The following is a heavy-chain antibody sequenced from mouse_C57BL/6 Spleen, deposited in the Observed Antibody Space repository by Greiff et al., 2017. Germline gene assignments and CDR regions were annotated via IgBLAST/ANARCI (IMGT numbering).Heavy chain of an antibody. CDR2: LWSGGST. Sequence: QVQLQQSGPGLVQPSQSLSITCTVSGFSLTSYGVHWVRQSPGKGLEWLGVLWSGGSTDYNAAFISRLSISKDNSKSQIFFKKNRLQADNTAIYYCARIPSDGTSGGYYFDYWGQGTTLTVSS. CDR3: ARIPSDGTSGGYYFDY. D-gene: IGHD1-1*01. J-gene: IGHJ2*01. CDR1: GFSLTSYG. V-gene: IGHV2-2*01.